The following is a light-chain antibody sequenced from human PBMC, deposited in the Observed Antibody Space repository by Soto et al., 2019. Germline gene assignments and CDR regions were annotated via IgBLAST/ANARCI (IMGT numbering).Light chain of an antibody. V-gene: IGKV3-15*01. CDR1: QSINND. J-gene: IGKJ4*01. Sequence: EVVMTQSPATLSVSPGERATLSCRASQSINNDLAWYQHKPGQAPRLLIYGASTRAIGVPARFSGSGSGTEFTLTIDSLQSDDFAVYYCQQLKSYPLTFGGGTKVDIK. CDR3: QQLKSYPLT. CDR2: GAS.